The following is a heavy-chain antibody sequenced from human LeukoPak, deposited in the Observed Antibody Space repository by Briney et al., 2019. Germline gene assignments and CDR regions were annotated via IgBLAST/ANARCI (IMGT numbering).Heavy chain of an antibody. CDR3: ARGQGGNYYLNYFDY. CDR1: GGSFSTYY. J-gene: IGHJ4*02. Sequence: SETLSLTCTVTGGSFSTYYWRWIRQPPAKGLEWIGHFYYSGSTNYNPSLTSRVTISVDTSRNQFSLKLTSVTAADTAVYYCARGQGGNYYLNYFDYWGQGALVTVSS. D-gene: IGHD1-26*01. CDR2: FYYSGST. V-gene: IGHV4-59*01.